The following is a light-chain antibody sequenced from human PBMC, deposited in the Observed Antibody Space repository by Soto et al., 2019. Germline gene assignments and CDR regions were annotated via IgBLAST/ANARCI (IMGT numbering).Light chain of an antibody. CDR3: LQYDNWWR. J-gene: IGKJ2*01. CDR2: AAS. CDR1: QSINNY. V-gene: IGKV3-15*01. Sequence: TNSPVTVSLKQRERATLSCRASQSINNYLAWYQQKPGQAPRVLIYAASTRATGIPDRFSGSGSGTEFTLTFCCLHSEDFGVCYCLQYDNWWRFG.